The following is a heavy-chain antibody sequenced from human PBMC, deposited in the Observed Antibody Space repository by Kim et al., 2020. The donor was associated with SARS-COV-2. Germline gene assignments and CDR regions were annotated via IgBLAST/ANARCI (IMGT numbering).Heavy chain of an antibody. D-gene: IGHD3-16*02. J-gene: IGHJ4*02. Sequence: DYAAPVKGRFTISRDDSKNTLYLQMNSLKTEDTAVYYCTTVFRIGDYSDYWGQGTLVTVSS. V-gene: IGHV3-15*01. CDR3: TTVFRIGDYSDY.